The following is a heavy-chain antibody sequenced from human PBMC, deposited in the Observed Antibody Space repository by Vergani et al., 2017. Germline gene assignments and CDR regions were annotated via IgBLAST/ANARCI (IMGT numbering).Heavy chain of an antibody. Sequence: QVQLQESGPGLVKPSETLSLTCTVSGGSISSYYWSWIRQPPGKGLEWIGYIYYSGSTNYNPSLKSRVTISVDTSKNQFSLKLSSVTAADTAVYYCARGAGWSYGMDVWGQGP. CDR3: ARGAGWSYGMDV. CDR1: GGSISSYY. CDR2: IYYSGST. J-gene: IGHJ6*02. D-gene: IGHD3-3*01. V-gene: IGHV4-59*01.